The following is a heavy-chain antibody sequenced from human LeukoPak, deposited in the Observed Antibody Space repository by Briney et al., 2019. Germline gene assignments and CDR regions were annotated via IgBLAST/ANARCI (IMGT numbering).Heavy chain of an antibody. J-gene: IGHJ4*02. V-gene: IGHV4-59*08. D-gene: IGHD6-25*01. CDR1: GASINDFY. Sequence: SETLSLTCAVSGASINDFYWSWIRQPPGKGLEWIGYIYYTGNTNYNPSLKSRVTISVDTSKNQFSLKLSSVTAADTAVYYCARGGSGTWFVDYWGQGTLVTVSS. CDR3: ARGGSGTWFVDY. CDR2: IYYTGNT.